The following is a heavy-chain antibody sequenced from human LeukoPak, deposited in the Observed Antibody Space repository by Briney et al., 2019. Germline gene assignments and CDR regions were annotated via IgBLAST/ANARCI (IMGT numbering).Heavy chain of an antibody. Sequence: GGSLRLSCAASGFIFSSYWMTWVRQVPGRGLEWVANIKEDGSEKTYADSVKGRFTISRDNAENSLYLQMNSLRAEDTAVYYCARDYYDSSGSRELDPWGQGTLVTVSS. V-gene: IGHV3-7*01. CDR2: IKEDGSEK. J-gene: IGHJ5*02. CDR1: GFIFSSYW. D-gene: IGHD3-22*01. CDR3: ARDYYDSSGSRELDP.